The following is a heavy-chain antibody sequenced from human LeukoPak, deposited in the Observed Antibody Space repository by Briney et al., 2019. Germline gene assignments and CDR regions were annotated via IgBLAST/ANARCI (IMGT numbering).Heavy chain of an antibody. CDR3: AKDISLSSRIDYFDY. CDR1: GFTFSSYG. D-gene: IGHD6-6*01. V-gene: IGHV3-30*02. J-gene: IGHJ4*02. CDR2: IRYDGSNK. Sequence: PGGSLRLSCAASGFTFSSYGMHWVRQAPGKGLEWVAFIRYDGSNKYYADSVKGRFTISRDNSKNTLYLQMNSLRAEDTAVYYCAKDISLSSRIDYFDYWGQGTLVTVSS.